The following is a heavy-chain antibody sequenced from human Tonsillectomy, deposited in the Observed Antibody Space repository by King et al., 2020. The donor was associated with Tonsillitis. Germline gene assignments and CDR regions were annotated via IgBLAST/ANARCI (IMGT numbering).Heavy chain of an antibody. CDR3: AGRGYYYYTMDV. V-gene: IGHV4-39*07. Sequence: QLQESGPGLVKPSETLSLTCTVSGGSISSSSYYWDWIRQPPGKGLEWIGTIYYTGSTYYNPSLKSRVTISVDTSKNLFSLKLSSVTAADTAVYYCAGRGYYYYTMDVWGQGTTVTVSS. J-gene: IGHJ6*02. CDR2: IYYTGST. CDR1: GGSISSSSYY.